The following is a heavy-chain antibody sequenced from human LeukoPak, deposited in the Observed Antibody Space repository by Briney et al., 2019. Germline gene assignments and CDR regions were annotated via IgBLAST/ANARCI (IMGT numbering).Heavy chain of an antibody. CDR1: GGSISSYY. CDR2: IYTSGST. V-gene: IGHV4-4*07. CDR3: ARLYYDYVWGSYRQPSDDY. J-gene: IGHJ4*02. D-gene: IGHD3-16*02. Sequence: SETLSLTCTVSGGSISSYYWSWIRQPAGKGLEWIGRIYTSGSTNYNPSLKSRVTMSVDTSKNQFSLKLSSVTAADTAVYYCARLYYDYVWGSYRQPSDDYWGQGTLVTVSS.